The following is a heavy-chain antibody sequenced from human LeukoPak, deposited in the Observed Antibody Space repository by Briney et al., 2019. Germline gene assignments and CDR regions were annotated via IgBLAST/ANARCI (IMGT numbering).Heavy chain of an antibody. CDR3: ARAVAGTMDFDY. D-gene: IGHD6-19*01. J-gene: IGHJ4*02. CDR1: GFTFSSYS. V-gene: IGHV3-21*01. CDR2: ISSSSSYI. Sequence: GGSLRLSCAASGFTFSSYSMNWVRQAQGKGLEWVSSISSSSSYIYYAGSVKGRFTISRDNAKNSLYLQMNSLRAEDTAMYYCARAVAGTMDFDYWGQGTLVTVSS.